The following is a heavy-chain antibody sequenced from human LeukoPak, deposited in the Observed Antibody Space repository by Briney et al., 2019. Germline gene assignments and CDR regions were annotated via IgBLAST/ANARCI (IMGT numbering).Heavy chain of an antibody. J-gene: IGHJ6*03. CDR2: IYSGGTT. V-gene: IGHV3-53*01. CDR1: GFTVNNNY. D-gene: IGHD2-21*02. Sequence: GGSLRLSCAAPGFTVNNNYMIWVRQAPGKGLEWVSLIYSGGTTYYADSVKGRFTISRDNSKNTLYLQMNSLRAEDTAVYYCARVESDYYYYYYMDVWGKGTTVTVSS. CDR3: ARVESDYYYYYYMDV.